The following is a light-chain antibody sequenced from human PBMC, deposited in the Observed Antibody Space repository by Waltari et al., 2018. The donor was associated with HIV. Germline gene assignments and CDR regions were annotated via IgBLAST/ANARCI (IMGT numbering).Light chain of an antibody. CDR3: CSYAGSYV. CDR1: SSAVGGYNY. CDR2: DVS. J-gene: IGLJ1*01. Sequence: QSALTQPRSVSGSPGQSVTISCTGTSSAVGGYNYVSWYQQHPGKAPKLMIYDVSKRPSGVPDRFSVSKSGNTASLTISGLQAEDEADYYCCSYAGSYVFGTGTKVTVL. V-gene: IGLV2-11*01.